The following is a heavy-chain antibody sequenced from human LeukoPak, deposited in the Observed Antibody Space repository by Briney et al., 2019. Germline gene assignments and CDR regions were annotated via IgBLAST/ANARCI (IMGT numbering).Heavy chain of an antibody. CDR3: ARSKGYNFDAFDI. J-gene: IGHJ3*02. D-gene: IGHD5-24*01. CDR1: GGLISSSNYY. CDR2: IYYSGST. V-gene: IGHV4-61*01. Sequence: PSETLSLTCTVSGGLISSSNYYWSWIRQPPGKGLEWIGYIYYSGSTKHNPSLKSRVTISVDTSKSQFSLKLSSVTAADTAVYYCARSKGYNFDAFDIWGQRTMVTVSS.